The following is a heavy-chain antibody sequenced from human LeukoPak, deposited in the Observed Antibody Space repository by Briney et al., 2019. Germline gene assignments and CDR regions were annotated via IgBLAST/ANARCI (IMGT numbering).Heavy chain of an antibody. V-gene: IGHV4-34*01. Sequence: PSETLSLTCAVYGGSFSGYYWSWIRQPPGKGLEWIGEINHSGSTNYNPSLKSRVTISVDTSKNQFSLKLSSVTAADTAVYYCARGRAGRFGKLNWFDPWGQGTLVTVSS. J-gene: IGHJ5*02. CDR1: GGSFSGYY. D-gene: IGHD3-10*01. CDR2: INHSGST. CDR3: ARGRAGRFGKLNWFDP.